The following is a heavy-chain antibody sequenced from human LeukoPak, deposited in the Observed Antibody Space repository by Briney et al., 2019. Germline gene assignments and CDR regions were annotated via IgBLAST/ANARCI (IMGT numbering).Heavy chain of an antibody. CDR1: GHSVSNGNYY. D-gene: IGHD3-10*01. V-gene: IGHV4-61*03. Sequence: PSDTLSLTCTVSGHSVSNGNYYWSWLRQPAGKALEWIGYIYYTGKTYYNPSLEGRVTILVDTSRNHFSVKLSSVTAADTAVYYCARSQNYYGSGDYGGQGTLVTV. CDR3: ARSQNYYGSGDY. J-gene: IGHJ4*02. CDR2: IYYTGKT.